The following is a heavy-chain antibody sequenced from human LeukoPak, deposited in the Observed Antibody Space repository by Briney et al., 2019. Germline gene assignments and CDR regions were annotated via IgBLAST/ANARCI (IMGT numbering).Heavy chain of an antibody. J-gene: IGHJ3*02. CDR3: ARTYGSSADAFDI. V-gene: IGHV3-30*04. Sequence: GGSLRLSCAASGFSFSNYSLHWVRQAPGKGLEWVALISDDGSNKYYADSVKGRFTLSRDNAKDTLYLQMSSLRSEDTAVYYCARTYGSSADAFDIWGQGTMVTVSS. CDR1: GFSFSNYS. D-gene: IGHD6-6*01. CDR2: ISDDGSNK.